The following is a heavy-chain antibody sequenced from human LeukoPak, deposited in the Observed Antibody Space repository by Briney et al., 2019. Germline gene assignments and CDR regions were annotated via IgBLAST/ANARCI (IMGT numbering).Heavy chain of an antibody. V-gene: IGHV3-11*01. CDR2: ISSSGGTI. D-gene: IGHD6-19*01. CDR1: GFTFTDYY. Sequence: PGGSLRLSCAASGFTFTDYYMSWIRQAPGKGLEWVSYISSSGGTIYYADSVKGRFTISRDNAKNTLYLQMNSLRAEDTAVYYCAKVYGSGWYTSDYWGQGTLVTVSS. CDR3: AKVYGSGWYTSDY. J-gene: IGHJ4*02.